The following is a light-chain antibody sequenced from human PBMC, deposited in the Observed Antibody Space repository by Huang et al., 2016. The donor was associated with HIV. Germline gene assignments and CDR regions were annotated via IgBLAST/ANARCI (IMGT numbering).Light chain of an antibody. Sequence: IVMTQTPLSLPVTPGQPASMSCKSSQSLRHSDGKTYLDWYLQKPGQSPQLLIYAASSRLSGVPDRFTGSGSGTDFTLNISRVEADDVGVYYCMQGIHPITFGQGTRLDIK. CDR1: QSLRHSDGKTY. J-gene: IGKJ5*01. CDR2: AAS. V-gene: IGKV2-29*02. CDR3: MQGIHPIT.